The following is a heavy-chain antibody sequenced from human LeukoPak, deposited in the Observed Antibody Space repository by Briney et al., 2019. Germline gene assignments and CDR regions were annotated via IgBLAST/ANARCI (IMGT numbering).Heavy chain of an antibody. V-gene: IGHV3-66*01. J-gene: IGHJ6*03. CDR3: ARDRSGDYYYYMDV. CDR1: GFTVSSDY. CDR2: IYSDGDA. Sequence: GGSLRLSCAASGFTVSSDYITWVRQAPGKGLEWVSIIYSDGDAYYADSVKGRFTISRDNSKDTLYLQMNSLRAEDTAVYYCARDRSGDYYYYMDVWGKGTTVTVSS.